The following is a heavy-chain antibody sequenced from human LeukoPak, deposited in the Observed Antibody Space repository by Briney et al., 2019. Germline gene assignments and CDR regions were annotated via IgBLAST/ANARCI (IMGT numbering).Heavy chain of an antibody. Sequence: SETLSLTCTVSGGSISHYYWSWIRQPPGKGLEWIGYIFYSGTTNYNPSLKSRVTISVDTSKNQFSLKLNSVTAADTAVYYCAREDPRTKVPEGMDVWGQGTTVTVSS. CDR3: AREDPRTKVPEGMDV. CDR2: IFYSGTT. V-gene: IGHV4-59*01. CDR1: GGSISHYY. D-gene: IGHD4/OR15-4a*01. J-gene: IGHJ6*02.